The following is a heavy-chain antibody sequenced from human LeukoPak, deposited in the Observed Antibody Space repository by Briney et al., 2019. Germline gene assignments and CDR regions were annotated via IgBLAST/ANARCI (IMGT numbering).Heavy chain of an antibody. CDR1: GGSISSGSYY. Sequence: LSLTCTVSGGSISSGSYYWSWIRQAPGKGLEWVSDISSSGSTIYYADSVKGLFTISRDNAKNSLYLQMNSPRAEDTAVYYCAKEIYGDSTGGRFQQWGQGTLVTVSS. CDR3: AKEIYGDSTGGRFQQ. CDR2: ISSSGSTI. V-gene: IGHV3-11*01. J-gene: IGHJ1*01. D-gene: IGHD4-17*01.